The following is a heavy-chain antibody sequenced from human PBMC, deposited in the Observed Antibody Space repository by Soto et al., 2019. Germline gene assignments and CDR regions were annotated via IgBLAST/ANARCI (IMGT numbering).Heavy chain of an antibody. J-gene: IGHJ6*03. CDR3: ARERRGDDYSPDCYYYRDV. V-gene: IGHV3-7*01. Sequence: PGGSLRLSCAASGFTFSSYWMSWVRQAPGKGLEWVANIKQDGSEKYYVDSVKGRFTISRDNAKNSLYLQMNSLRAEDTAVYYCARERRGDDYSPDCYYYRDVWGKGTRVTVSS. CDR1: GFTFSSYW. D-gene: IGHD5-12*01. CDR2: IKQDGSEK.